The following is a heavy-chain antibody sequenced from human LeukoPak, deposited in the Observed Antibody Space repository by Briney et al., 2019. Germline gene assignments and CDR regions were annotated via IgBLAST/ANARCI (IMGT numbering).Heavy chain of an antibody. V-gene: IGHV4-61*03. CDR3: ARNTSSSPWFDP. J-gene: IGHJ5*02. CDR2: VYYIGTT. D-gene: IGHD6-6*01. CDR1: GGSVSSPDSY. Sequence: SETLSLTCTVSGGSVSSPDSYWSWLRQPPGKGLEWIGNVYYIGTTSYNSSPKSRVTISVDTSKNHFSLEVTSVTAADTAVYFCARNTSSSPWFDPWGRGTLVTVSS.